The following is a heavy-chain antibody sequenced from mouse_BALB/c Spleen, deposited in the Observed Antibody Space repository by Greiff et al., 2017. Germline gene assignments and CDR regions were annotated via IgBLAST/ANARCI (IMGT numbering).Heavy chain of an antibody. V-gene: IGHV1-18*01. CDR3: ARSGYYYGSSHYWYFDV. Sequence: EVHLVESGPELVKPGASVKIPCKASGYTFTDYNMDWVKQSHVKSLEWIGDINPNNGGTIYNQKFKGKATLTVDKSSSTAYMELRSLTSEDTAVYYCARSGYYYGSSHYWYFDVWGAGTTVTVSS. J-gene: IGHJ1*01. D-gene: IGHD1-1*01. CDR1: GYTFTDYN. CDR2: INPNNGGT.